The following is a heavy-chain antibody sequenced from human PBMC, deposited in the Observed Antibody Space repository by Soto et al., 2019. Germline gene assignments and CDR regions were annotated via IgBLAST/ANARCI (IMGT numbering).Heavy chain of an antibody. J-gene: IGHJ5*02. Sequence: SETLSLTCAVSCGSISSGTWWSWVRQPPGRGLEWIGEIYHSGSPNYNPSLESRVTMSVDKSKNLFSLRLSSVTAADSALYYCARRVPAAPNWFDPWGQGTLVTVSS. V-gene: IGHV4-4*02. CDR2: IYHSGSP. CDR1: CGSISSGTW. CDR3: ARRVPAAPNWFDP. D-gene: IGHD2-2*01.